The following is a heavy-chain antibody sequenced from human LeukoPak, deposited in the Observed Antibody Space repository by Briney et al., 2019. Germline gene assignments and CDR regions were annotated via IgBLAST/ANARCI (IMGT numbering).Heavy chain of an antibody. Sequence: PGGSLRLSCAASGFTCRSYGMHWVRQAPGKGLEWVAVISDEGSKKHYADSVKGRFSISRDNSKNTLFLQMNSLRDEDTAVYYCAKEGCGGDCFDYWGQGTLVTVSS. CDR3: AKEGCGGDCFDY. CDR2: ISDEGSKK. V-gene: IGHV3-30*18. D-gene: IGHD2-21*01. CDR1: GFTCRSYG. J-gene: IGHJ4*02.